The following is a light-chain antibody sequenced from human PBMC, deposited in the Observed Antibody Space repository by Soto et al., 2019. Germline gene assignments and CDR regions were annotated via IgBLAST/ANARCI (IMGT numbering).Light chain of an antibody. CDR1: QSVSNY. J-gene: IGKJ1*01. V-gene: IGKV3-20*01. Sequence: TQSPSTLSGSPGKGATVSCRASQSVSNYLAWYQQKPGQAPRLLISDASTRATGIPARFSGSGPGTDFTLTLRTLEPEDFAVSNCQPHGSSPRRFAQGTKVDIK. CDR3: QPHGSSPRR. CDR2: DAS.